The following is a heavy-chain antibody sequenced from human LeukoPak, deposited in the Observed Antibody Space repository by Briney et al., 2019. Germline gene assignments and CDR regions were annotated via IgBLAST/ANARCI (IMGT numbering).Heavy chain of an antibody. V-gene: IGHV3-74*01. CDR3: ARATSKGGLDI. CDR2: INSDGYSI. D-gene: IGHD2-15*01. J-gene: IGHJ3*02. Sequence: GGSLRLSCAASGFTFSSYWMHWVRQAPGRGLVWVSRINSDGYSISYADSVKGRFIISRDNAKNTLYLQMNSLGAEDTAVYYCARATSKGGLDIWGQGTVVTISS. CDR1: GFTFSSYW.